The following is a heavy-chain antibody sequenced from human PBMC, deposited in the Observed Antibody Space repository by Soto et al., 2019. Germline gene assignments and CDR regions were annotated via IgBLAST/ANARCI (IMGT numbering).Heavy chain of an antibody. Sequence: LASAASGVTFNSYAMGWVCQAPGKGLEWVSAISGSGGSTYYADSVKGRFTISRDNSKNTLYLQMNSLRAEDTAVYYCAKRLVGATTPSDYWGQGTLVTVSS. J-gene: IGHJ4*02. V-gene: IGHV3-23*01. D-gene: IGHD1-26*01. CDR3: AKRLVGATTPSDY. CDR2: ISGSGGST. CDR1: GVTFNSYA.